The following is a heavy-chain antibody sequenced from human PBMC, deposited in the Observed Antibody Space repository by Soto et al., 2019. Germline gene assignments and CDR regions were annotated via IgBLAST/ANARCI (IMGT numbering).Heavy chain of an antibody. J-gene: IGHJ4*02. D-gene: IGHD2-21*01. CDR3: ARGDGDRYDGNVYLGRH. CDR1: GFTFSSYW. CDR2: IKNDGSGT. V-gene: IGHV3-74*01. Sequence: EVQLVESGGGLVQPGESMTLSCAASGFTFSSYWMHWVRQAPGKGLVWVSRIKNDGSGTYYADSVEGRLTISRDNAKNPLYLQMNSLRVEDTAVYFCARGDGDRYDGNVYLGRHWGQGTLVTVSS.